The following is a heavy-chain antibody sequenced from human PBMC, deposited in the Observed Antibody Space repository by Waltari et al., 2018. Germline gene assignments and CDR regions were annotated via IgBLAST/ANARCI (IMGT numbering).Heavy chain of an antibody. CDR1: GASIGSGSYY. CDR2: IHFAWST. D-gene: IGHD6-13*01. CDR3: AREVGGSSWSTTPRGDAFDI. J-gene: IGHJ3*02. V-gene: IGHV4-39*07. Sequence: QLQLRESGPGLLKPSETLSLTCSVSGASIGSGSYYWGWIRHAPGKGLEWIGSIHFAWSTYDNPALKSRRNISVGTAKNPVSLRLSTVTAADTAVYYLAREVGGSSWSTTPRGDAFDIWGQGTMVTVSS.